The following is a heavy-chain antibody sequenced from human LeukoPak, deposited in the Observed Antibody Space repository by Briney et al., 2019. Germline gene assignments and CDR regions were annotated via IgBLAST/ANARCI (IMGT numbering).Heavy chain of an antibody. Sequence: ASVKVSCKASGYTFTSYAMHWVRQAPGQRLEWMGWINGGNGNTKYSQKFQGRVTITRDTSASTAYMELSSLRSEDTAVYYCARGAVTTLFDYWGQGTLVTVSS. D-gene: IGHD4-11*01. CDR1: GYTFTSYA. CDR3: ARGAVTTLFDY. V-gene: IGHV1-3*01. CDR2: INGGNGNT. J-gene: IGHJ4*02.